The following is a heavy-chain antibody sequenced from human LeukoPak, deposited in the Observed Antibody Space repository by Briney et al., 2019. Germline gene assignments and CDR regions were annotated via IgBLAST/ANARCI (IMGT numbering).Heavy chain of an antibody. CDR1: GFIFSSHA. J-gene: IGHJ3*02. V-gene: IGHV3-23*01. CDR2: MSGSGGST. D-gene: IGHD3-3*01. CDR3: AKGADVLRFLEWSHDAFDI. Sequence: GGSLRLSCAASGFIFSSHAMSWVRQAPGKGLEWVSAMSGSGGSTYYADCVKGRFTISRDNSKNTVYLQMNSLRAEDTAVYYCAKGADVLRFLEWSHDAFDIWGQGTMVTVSS.